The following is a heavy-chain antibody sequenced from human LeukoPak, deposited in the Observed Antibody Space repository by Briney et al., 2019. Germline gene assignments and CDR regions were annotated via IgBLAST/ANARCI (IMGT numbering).Heavy chain of an antibody. V-gene: IGHV1-3*01. D-gene: IGHD3-10*01. Sequence: ASVKVSCKASGYTFTSYAMHWVRQAPGQRLEWMGRINAGNGNTKYSQKFQGRVTITRDTSASTAYMELSSLRSEDTAVYYCARVYTDSGTNAPPDNWFDPWGQGTLVTVSS. J-gene: IGHJ5*02. CDR3: ARVYTDSGTNAPPDNWFDP. CDR1: GYTFTSYA. CDR2: INAGNGNT.